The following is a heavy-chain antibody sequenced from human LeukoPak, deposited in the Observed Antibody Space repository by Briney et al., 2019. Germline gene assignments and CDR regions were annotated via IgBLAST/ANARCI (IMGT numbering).Heavy chain of an antibody. CDR2: IFYSGST. Sequence: SETLSLTCTVSGDSININSHFWGWIRQPPGKGLEWIGSIFYSGSTSYNPSLTSRVTMSVDTSKNQFSLKLSSVTAADTAVYYCATDGIVRGPDAWFDSWGQGTLVTVSS. J-gene: IGHJ5*01. V-gene: IGHV4-39*07. CDR3: ATDGIVRGPDAWFDS. CDR1: GDSININSHF. D-gene: IGHD3-10*01.